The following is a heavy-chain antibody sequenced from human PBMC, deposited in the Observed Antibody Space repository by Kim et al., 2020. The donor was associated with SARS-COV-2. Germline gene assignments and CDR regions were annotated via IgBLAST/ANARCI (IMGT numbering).Heavy chain of an antibody. V-gene: IGHV3-48*02. J-gene: IGHJ6*01. CDR3: AGMATRGYYYYYGMDV. Sequence: GGSLRLSCAASGFTFSSYSMNWVRQAPGKGLEWVSYISGSTSTTYYTDSVKGRFTISRDNAKNSLFLQMNSLRDEDTAVYYCAGMATRGYYYYYGMDVWG. CDR2: ISGSTSTT. D-gene: IGHD1-20*01. CDR1: GFTFSSYS.